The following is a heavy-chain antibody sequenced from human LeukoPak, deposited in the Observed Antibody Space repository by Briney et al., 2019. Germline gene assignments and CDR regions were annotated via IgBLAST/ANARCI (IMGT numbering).Heavy chain of an antibody. J-gene: IGHJ4*02. CDR3: ARQKDPYFDY. Sequence: RAGESLKTSCKGSGYSFTSYWIGWVRQMPGKGLEWMGITYPGDSATRYNPSFQGHVTISADKSIATAYLQWSSLKASDTAMYYCARQKDPYFDYWGQGTLVTVSS. V-gene: IGHV5-51*01. D-gene: IGHD2-15*01. CDR1: GYSFTSYW. CDR2: TYPGDSAT.